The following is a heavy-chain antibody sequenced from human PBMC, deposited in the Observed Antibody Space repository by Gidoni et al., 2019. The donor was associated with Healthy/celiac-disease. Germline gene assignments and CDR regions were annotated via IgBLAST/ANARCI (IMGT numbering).Heavy chain of an antibody. V-gene: IGHV3-21*01. D-gene: IGHD3-22*01. CDR3: ARVGGNYDSSGQNDAFDI. CDR2: ISSSSSYI. J-gene: IGHJ3*02. CDR1: GFTFSSYS. Sequence: EVQLVESGGGLVKPGGSLRLSCAASGFTFSSYSMNWVRQAPGKGLEWVSSISSSSSYIYYADSVKGRFTISRDNAKNSLYLQMNSLRAEDTAVYYCARVGGNYDSSGQNDAFDIWGQGTMVTVSS.